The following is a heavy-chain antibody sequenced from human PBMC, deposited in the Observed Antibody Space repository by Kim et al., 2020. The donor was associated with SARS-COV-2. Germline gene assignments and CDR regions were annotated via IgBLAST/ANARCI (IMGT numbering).Heavy chain of an antibody. CDR3: ARSYSGSYYHFDY. CDR1: GGSISSSSYY. D-gene: IGHD1-26*01. CDR2: IYYSGST. Sequence: SETLSLTCTVSGGSISSSSYYWGWIRQPPGKGLEWIGSIYYSGSTYYNPSLKSRVTISVDTSKNQFSLKLSSVTAADTAVYYCARSYSGSYYHFDYWGQGTLVTVSS. V-gene: IGHV4-39*01. J-gene: IGHJ4*02.